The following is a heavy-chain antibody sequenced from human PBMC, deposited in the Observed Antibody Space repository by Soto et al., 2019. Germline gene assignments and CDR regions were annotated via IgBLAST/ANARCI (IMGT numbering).Heavy chain of an antibody. J-gene: IGHJ4*02. V-gene: IGHV3-11*04. CDR2: ISGSSHHI. Sequence: QVQLVESGGGLVKPGESLTLSCAASGFSFSDYYMNWIRQVPGKGLEWVSFISGSSHHIYYAASMKGLFSLCRDTAKNALYLQMGSLTTADTAVYYCATSRLFDFWGQGALVTVSS. CDR3: ATSRLFDF. CDR1: GFSFSDYY.